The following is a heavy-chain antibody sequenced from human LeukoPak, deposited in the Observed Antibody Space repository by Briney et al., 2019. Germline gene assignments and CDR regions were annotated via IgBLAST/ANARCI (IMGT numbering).Heavy chain of an antibody. V-gene: IGHV3-30-3*01. Sequence: TGRSLRLSCAASGFTFSNYAMHWARQAPGKGLDWVALISYDGNNKYYADSVKGRFTISRDNSKNTLYLQMNSLRPEDTAVYFCARRLYYGSGNYRHYSYYGMDVWGQGTSVTVSS. CDR3: ARRLYYGSGNYRHYSYYGMDV. J-gene: IGHJ6*02. CDR1: GFTFSNYA. D-gene: IGHD3-10*01. CDR2: ISYDGNNK.